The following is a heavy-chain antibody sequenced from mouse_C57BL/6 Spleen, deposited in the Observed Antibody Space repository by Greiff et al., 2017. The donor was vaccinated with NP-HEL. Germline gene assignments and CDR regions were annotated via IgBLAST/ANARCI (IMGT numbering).Heavy chain of an antibody. J-gene: IGHJ4*01. CDR3: AREGGDAMDY. V-gene: IGHV3-6*01. CDR1: GYSITSGYY. Sequence: EVQRVESGPGLVKPSQSLSLSCSVTGYSITSGYYWNWIRQFPGNKLEWMGYISYDGSNNYNPSLKNRISITRDTSKYQFFLRLNSVTTEDTATYYCAREGGDAMDYWGQGTSVTVSS. CDR2: ISYDGSN.